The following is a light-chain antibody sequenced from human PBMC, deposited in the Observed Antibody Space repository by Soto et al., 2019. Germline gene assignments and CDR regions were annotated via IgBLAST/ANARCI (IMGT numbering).Light chain of an antibody. CDR2: KAS. Sequence: DIQMTQSPSSLSASVGDRVTITFRASQSISSYLNCYQQKPGKAPKLLIYKASSLESGVPSRFSGSGSGTEFTLTISSLQPDDFATYYCQQYNSYSWTFGRGTKVDIK. CDR1: QSISSY. J-gene: IGKJ1*01. CDR3: QQYNSYSWT. V-gene: IGKV1-5*03.